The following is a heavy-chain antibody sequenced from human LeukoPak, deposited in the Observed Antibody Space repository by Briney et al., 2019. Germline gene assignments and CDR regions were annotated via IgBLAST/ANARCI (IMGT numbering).Heavy chain of an antibody. Sequence: GGSLRLSCAASGFTFSSYSMHWVRQAPGKGLEWVAVIWYDGSNKYYADSVKGRFTISRDNSKNTLYLQMNSLRAEDTAVYYCAKGVAVAGTHAFDIWGQGTMVTVSS. CDR2: IWYDGSNK. V-gene: IGHV3-33*06. CDR1: GFTFSSYS. CDR3: AKGVAVAGTHAFDI. D-gene: IGHD6-19*01. J-gene: IGHJ3*02.